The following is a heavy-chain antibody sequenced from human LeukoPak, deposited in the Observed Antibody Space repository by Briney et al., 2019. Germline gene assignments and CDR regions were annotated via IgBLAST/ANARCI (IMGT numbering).Heavy chain of an antibody. CDR2: INTDGSST. J-gene: IGHJ4*02. CDR1: GFTFSSYW. Sequence: PGGSLRLSCAASGFTFSSYWMHWVRQAPGKGLVWVSRINTDGSSTSYADSVKGRFTISRDNAKNMLYLQMNSLRAEDTAVYYCAKDHPTTVTTGGDFDYWGQGTLVTVSS. V-gene: IGHV3-74*01. CDR3: AKDHPTTVTTGGDFDY. D-gene: IGHD4-17*01.